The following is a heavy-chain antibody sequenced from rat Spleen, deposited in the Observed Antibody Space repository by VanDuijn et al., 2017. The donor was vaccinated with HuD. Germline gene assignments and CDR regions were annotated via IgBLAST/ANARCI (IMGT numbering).Heavy chain of an antibody. D-gene: IGHD1-11*01. CDR3: ARQDGGHGYFDH. CDR2: ISYDGSST. V-gene: IGHV5-7*01. CDR1: GFTFSDYY. J-gene: IGHJ2*01. Sequence: EVQLVESDGGLVQPGRSLKLSCAASGFTFSDYYMAWVRQAPTKGLEWVATISYDGSSTYYRDSVKGRLTISRDNAKSTLYLQMDSLRSEDTATYYCARQDGGHGYFDHWGQGVMVTVSS.